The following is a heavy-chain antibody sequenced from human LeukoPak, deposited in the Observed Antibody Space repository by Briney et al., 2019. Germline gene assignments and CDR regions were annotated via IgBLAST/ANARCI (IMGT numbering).Heavy chain of an antibody. V-gene: IGHV3-30-3*01. CDR3: ARERYPITIFGVVIKADAFDI. D-gene: IGHD3-3*01. CDR1: GFTFSSYA. CDR2: ISYDGSNK. Sequence: GGSLRLSCAASGFTFSSYAMHWVRQAPGKGLEWVAVISYDGSNKYYADSVKGRFTISRDNSKNTLYLQMNSLRAEDTAVYYCARERYPITIFGVVIKADAFDIWGQGTMVTVSS. J-gene: IGHJ3*02.